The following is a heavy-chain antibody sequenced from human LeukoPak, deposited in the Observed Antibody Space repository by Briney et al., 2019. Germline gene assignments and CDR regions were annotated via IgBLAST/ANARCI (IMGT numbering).Heavy chain of an antibody. D-gene: IGHD3-16*02. V-gene: IGHV4-39*07. Sequence: PSETLSLTCTVSGCSISRTSYHWAWIRQPPGKGLEWIGEINHSGSTNYNPSLKSRVTISVDTSKNQFSLKLSSVTAADTAVYYCARLAPYDYVWGSYRYCRRYYFDYWGQGTLVTVSS. J-gene: IGHJ4*02. CDR2: INHSGST. CDR3: ARLAPYDYVWGSYRYCRRYYFDY. CDR1: GCSISRTSYH.